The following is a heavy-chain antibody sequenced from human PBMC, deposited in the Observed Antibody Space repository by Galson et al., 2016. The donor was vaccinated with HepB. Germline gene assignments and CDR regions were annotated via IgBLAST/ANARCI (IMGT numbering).Heavy chain of an antibody. D-gene: IGHD4-23*01. V-gene: IGHV3-74*01. CDR1: GFAFGSHW. CDR3: VRDHSVVPTTAYNWFDP. CDR2: INSDGTIS. J-gene: IGHJ5*02. Sequence: SLRLSCAASGFAFGSHWMHWVRQVPGKGLAWVSRINSDGTISNYADSVKGRFTISRDNTKNTLYLQMNSLRAEDTVVYFCVRDHSVVPTTAYNWFDPWGRGTLVTVSS.